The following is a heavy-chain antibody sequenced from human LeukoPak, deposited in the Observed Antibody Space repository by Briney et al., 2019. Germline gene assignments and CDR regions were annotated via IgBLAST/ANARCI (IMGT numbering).Heavy chain of an antibody. CDR1: GYTFTANY. D-gene: IGHD1-1*01. Sequence: ASVKVSCKASGYTFTANYIHWVRQAPGQGLEWMGWINPNNGGTKCAQKFQGRVTMTRDTSISTAYMELSRLRSDDTAAYYCARFDHWNDEGTNWYDPWGQGTLVTVSS. CDR2: INPNNGGT. V-gene: IGHV1-2*02. CDR3: ARFDHWNDEGTNWYDP. J-gene: IGHJ5*02.